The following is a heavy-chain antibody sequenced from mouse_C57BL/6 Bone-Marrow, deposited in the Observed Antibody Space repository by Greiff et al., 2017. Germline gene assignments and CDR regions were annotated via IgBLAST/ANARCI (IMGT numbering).Heavy chain of an antibody. Sequence: QVQLQQPGAELVKPGASVKLSCKASGYTFTSYWMQWVKQRPGQGLEWIGEIDPSDSYTNYNQKFKGKATLTVDTSSSTAYMQRSSLTSEDSAVYYCARFSLRYFDVWGTGTTVTVSS. CDR2: IDPSDSYT. J-gene: IGHJ1*03. CDR3: ARFSLRYFDV. CDR1: GYTFTSYW. V-gene: IGHV1-50*01.